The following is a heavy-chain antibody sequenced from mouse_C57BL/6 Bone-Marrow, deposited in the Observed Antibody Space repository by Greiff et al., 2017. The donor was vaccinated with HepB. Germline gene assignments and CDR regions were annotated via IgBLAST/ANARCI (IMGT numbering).Heavy chain of an antibody. CDR2: ISSGGSYT. Sequence: EVQGVESGGDLVKPGGSLKLSCAASGFTFSSYGMSWVRQTPDKRLEWVATISSGGSYTYYPDSVKGRFTISRDNAKNTLYLQMSSLKSEDTAMYYCARQTRPYYYAMDYWGQGTSVTVSS. V-gene: IGHV5-6*01. J-gene: IGHJ4*01. CDR1: GFTFSSYG. CDR3: ARQTRPYYYAMDY. D-gene: IGHD1-2*01.